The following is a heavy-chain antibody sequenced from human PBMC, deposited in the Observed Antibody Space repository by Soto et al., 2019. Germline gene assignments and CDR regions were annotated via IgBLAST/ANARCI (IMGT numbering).Heavy chain of an antibody. CDR2: MNQDGSQR. D-gene: IGHD2-2*02. J-gene: IGHJ4*02. V-gene: IGHV3-7*01. CDR1: GFTFSNYW. CDR3: ARDRGPNTPDY. Sequence: EVQVVESGGGLVQPGGSLRLSCAVSGFTFSNYWMTWVRQAPGKGLEWVAYMNQDGSQRYYVDSLRGRFTISRDNAKNSLYLQMNSLRVVDTAVYYCARDRGPNTPDYWGQGTLVTVSS.